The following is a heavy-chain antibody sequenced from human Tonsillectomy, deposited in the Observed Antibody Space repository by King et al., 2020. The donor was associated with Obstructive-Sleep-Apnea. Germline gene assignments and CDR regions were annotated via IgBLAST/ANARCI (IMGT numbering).Heavy chain of an antibody. CDR3: AKDYGDLTGLDP. J-gene: IGHJ5*02. CDR2: IFHTGNT. CDR1: GYSISTGYY. D-gene: IGHD4-17*01. Sequence: HVQLQESGPGLVKPSETLSLTCAVSGYSISTGYYWGWIGQPPGKGLDWIGSIFHTGNTYYNPPLKSRGTISVDTSRNQFSVKLSSVTAADTAVYYCAKDYGDLTGLDPWGQGTLVTVSS. V-gene: IGHV4-38-2*02.